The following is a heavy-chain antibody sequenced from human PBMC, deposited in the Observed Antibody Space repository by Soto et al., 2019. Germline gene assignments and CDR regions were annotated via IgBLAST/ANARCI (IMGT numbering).Heavy chain of an antibody. J-gene: IGHJ6*02. CDR2: IYPGDSDT. CDR3: AASIFYYGMDV. V-gene: IGHV5-51*01. CDR1: GYTFTNYW. Sequence: GSLKISCKGSGYTFTNYWIGWVRQMPGKGLEWMGIIYPGDSDTKYNPSFQGQVTISADKSITTTYLQWSSLKASDTAIYYCAASIFYYGMDVWGQGTTVTVSS.